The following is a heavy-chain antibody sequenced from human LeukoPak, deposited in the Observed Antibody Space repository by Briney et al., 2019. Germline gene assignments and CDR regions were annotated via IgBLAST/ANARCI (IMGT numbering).Heavy chain of an antibody. J-gene: IGHJ4*02. Sequence: PSQTLSLTCTVSGGSISSGDYYWSWIRQPPGKGLEWIGRIFTTGGANYNPSLKSRVTMSLDTSKNLFYLKLNSVTAADTAVYYCVRDGPSWGLLWGQGALVTVSS. CDR2: IFTTGGA. V-gene: IGHV4-61*02. CDR1: GGSISSGDYY. D-gene: IGHD7-27*01. CDR3: VRDGPSWGLL.